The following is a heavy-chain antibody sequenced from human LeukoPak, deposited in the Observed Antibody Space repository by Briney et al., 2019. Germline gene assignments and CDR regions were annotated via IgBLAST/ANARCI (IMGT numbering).Heavy chain of an antibody. J-gene: IGHJ6*02. CDR1: GGSFSGYY. V-gene: IGHV4-34*01. CDR2: ISHSGST. CDR3: ARSGSGSHTYYYYGMDV. D-gene: IGHD3-10*01. Sequence: PSESLSLTCAVYGGSFSGYYWNWIRQPPGKGLEWIGAISHSGSTNYNPSLKSRFTISVDTSKNQFSLKLSSVTAADTAVYYCARSGSGSHTYYYYGMDVWGQGTTVTVSS.